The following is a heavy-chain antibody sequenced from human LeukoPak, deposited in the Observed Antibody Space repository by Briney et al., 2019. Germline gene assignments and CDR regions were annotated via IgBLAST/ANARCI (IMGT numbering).Heavy chain of an antibody. CDR1: GFTFNNYA. J-gene: IGHJ1*01. V-gene: IGHV3-30-3*01. Sequence: TGGSLRLSCATSGFTFNNYAMHWVRQAPGKGLEWVAVISYDGINKYCADSVKGRFTISRDNSKNTLYLQINILRAEDTAVYYCVKDSEQWLVRAFQHWGQGTLVTVSS. CDR2: ISYDGINK. CDR3: VKDSEQWLVRAFQH. D-gene: IGHD6-19*01.